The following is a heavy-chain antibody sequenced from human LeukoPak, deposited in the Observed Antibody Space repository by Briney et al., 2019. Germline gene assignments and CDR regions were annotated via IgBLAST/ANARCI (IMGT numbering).Heavy chain of an antibody. V-gene: IGHV3-7*01. CDR2: INQEGSKK. Sequence: SGGSLRLSCATSGFTFRNDWVTWVRQARGKGLEWLANINQEGSKKNYVDSVKGLFTLSRDNTENSLFLQMNSPRVEGTAIYYCARDTSPSSWGSYFDALAMWGQGTWVTVSS. D-gene: IGHD3-16*01. CDR1: GFTFRNDW. CDR3: ARDTSPSSWGSYFDALAM. J-gene: IGHJ3*02.